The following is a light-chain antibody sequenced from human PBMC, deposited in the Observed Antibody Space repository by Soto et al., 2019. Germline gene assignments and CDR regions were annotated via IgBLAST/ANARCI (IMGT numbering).Light chain of an antibody. J-gene: IGKJ2*01. V-gene: IGKV3-11*01. Sequence: EIVLTQSPATLSLSPGERATLSCRASQSVSSDLAWYQQKPGQAPRLLIYDASNRATGIPARFSGSGSGTDFTLTISSLEPEDCAVYYWQQRSNWPPTFGQGTKLEIK. CDR3: QQRSNWPPT. CDR2: DAS. CDR1: QSVSSD.